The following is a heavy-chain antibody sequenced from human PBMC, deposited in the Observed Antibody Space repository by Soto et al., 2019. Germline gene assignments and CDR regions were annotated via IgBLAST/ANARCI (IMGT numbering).Heavy chain of an antibody. J-gene: IGHJ3*02. CDR2: INAGNGNT. CDR1: GYTFTSYA. D-gene: IGHD2-2*01. CDR3: ARDVDPDDIVVVPAARYAFDI. Sequence: ASVKVSCKASGYTFTSYAMHWVRQAPGQRLEWMGWINAGNGNTNYAQKLQGRVTMTTDTSTSTAYMELRSLRSDDTAVYYCARDVDPDDIVVVPAARYAFDIWGQGTMVTVSS. V-gene: IGHV1-3*01.